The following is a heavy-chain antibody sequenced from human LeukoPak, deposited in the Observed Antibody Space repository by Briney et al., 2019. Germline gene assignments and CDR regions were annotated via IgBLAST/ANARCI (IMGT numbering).Heavy chain of an antibody. V-gene: IGHV3-30*18. J-gene: IGHJ4*02. D-gene: IGHD4-17*01. Sequence: GGSLRLSCAASGFTFSSYGMHWVRQAPGKGLEWVAVISYDGSNKYYADSVKGRFTISRDNSKNTLYLQMNSLRAEDTAVYYCANSNPSHYACLGYWGQGTLVTVSS. CDR1: GFTFSSYG. CDR2: ISYDGSNK. CDR3: ANSNPSHYACLGY.